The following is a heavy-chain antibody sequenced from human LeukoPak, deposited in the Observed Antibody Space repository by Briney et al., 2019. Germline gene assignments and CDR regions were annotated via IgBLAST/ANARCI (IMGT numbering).Heavy chain of an antibody. V-gene: IGHV1-69*04. J-gene: IGHJ4*02. CDR3: ARDRIAVAGSFDY. CDR1: GGTFSSYA. Sequence: ASVKVSCKASGGTFSSYAISWVRQAPGQGLEWMGRIIPILGIANYAQKFQGRVTITADKSTSTAYMELSSLRSEDTAVYYCARDRIAVAGSFDYWGQGTLATVSS. CDR2: IIPILGIA. D-gene: IGHD6-19*01.